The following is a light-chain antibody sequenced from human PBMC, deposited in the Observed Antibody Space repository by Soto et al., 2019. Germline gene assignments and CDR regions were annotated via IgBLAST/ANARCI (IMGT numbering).Light chain of an antibody. CDR2: DAS. J-gene: IGKJ2*01. Sequence: EVVLTQSPATLSLSPGERATLSCRASQSVGSYLAWYQQRPGQAPRLLIYDASYRATGIPARFSGSGSGTDFTLTIISLEPEDFAVYYCHQRGSGPGTFGQGTRLEIK. CDR3: HQRGSGPGT. CDR1: QSVGSY. V-gene: IGKV3-11*01.